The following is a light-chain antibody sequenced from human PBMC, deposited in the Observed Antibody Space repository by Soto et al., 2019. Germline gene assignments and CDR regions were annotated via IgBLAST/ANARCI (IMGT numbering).Light chain of an antibody. V-gene: IGKV3-20*01. CDR1: QNVSSTY. CDR3: QQCGSTPKT. CDR2: GAS. Sequence: QSDDTLSIPPGYRATLSCSATQNVSSTYLAWYQQKPGQAPKLLIYGASSRATGVPDRFSGSGSGTDFTLAINSLEPEDFAMYYCQQCGSTPKTFGQGTRLEIK. J-gene: IGKJ5*01.